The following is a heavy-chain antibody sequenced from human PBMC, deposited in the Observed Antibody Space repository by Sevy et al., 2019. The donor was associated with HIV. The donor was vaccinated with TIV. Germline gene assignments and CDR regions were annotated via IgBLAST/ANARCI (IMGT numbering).Heavy chain of an antibody. J-gene: IGHJ4*02. CDR2: ISGGSGTI. Sequence: GGSLRLSCAASGFNFRNYSMTWVRQAPGKGLDWVSYISGGSGTIHYADSVKDRFTIPRVNAKNSLFMQMNSLRDEDTAIYYCARPYCGGDGCYSGLDYWGQGILVTVSS. V-gene: IGHV3-48*02. CDR3: ARPYCGGDGCYSGLDY. D-gene: IGHD2-21*01. CDR1: GFNFRNYS.